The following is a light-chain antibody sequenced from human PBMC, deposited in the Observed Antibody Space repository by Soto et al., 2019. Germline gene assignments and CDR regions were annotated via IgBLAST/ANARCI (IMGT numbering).Light chain of an antibody. CDR3: QSYDSSLSGVV. CDR2: GNT. CDR1: SSNVGADYD. Sequence: QSALTQPPSVSGAPGQRVTISCTGSSSNVGADYDVHWYQQLPGTAPKLLIYGNTNRPSGVPDRFSGSKSGTPASLAITGLQAEDEADYYCQSYDSSLSGVVFGGGTQLTVL. V-gene: IGLV1-40*01. J-gene: IGLJ2*01.